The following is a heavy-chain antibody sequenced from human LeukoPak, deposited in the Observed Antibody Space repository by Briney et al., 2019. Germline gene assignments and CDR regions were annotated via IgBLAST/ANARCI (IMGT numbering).Heavy chain of an antibody. CDR3: ARVSGGSRQQLEPNFDY. CDR1: GFTFSDAW. CDR2: ISGSGGST. Sequence: PGGSLRLSCEGSGFTFSDAWMNWVRQAPGKGLEWVSAISGSGGSTYYADSVKGRFTISRDNSKNTLYLQMNSLRAEDTAVYYCARVSGGSRQQLEPNFDYWGQGTLVTVSS. V-gene: IGHV3-23*01. J-gene: IGHJ4*02. D-gene: IGHD6-13*01.